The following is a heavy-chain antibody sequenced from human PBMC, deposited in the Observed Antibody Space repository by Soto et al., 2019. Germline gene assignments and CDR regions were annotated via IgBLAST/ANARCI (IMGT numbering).Heavy chain of an antibody. Sequence: PSETLSLTCTVSGGSISSGDYYWSWIRQPPGKGLEWIGYIYYSGSTYYNPSLKSRVTISVDTSKNQFSLKLSSVTAADTAVYYCARVPGSPDIVVVPAAIQDYYYYGMDVWGQGTTVTVSS. V-gene: IGHV4-30-4*01. D-gene: IGHD2-2*01. J-gene: IGHJ6*02. CDR3: ARVPGSPDIVVVPAAIQDYYYYGMDV. CDR2: IYYSGST. CDR1: GGSISSGDYY.